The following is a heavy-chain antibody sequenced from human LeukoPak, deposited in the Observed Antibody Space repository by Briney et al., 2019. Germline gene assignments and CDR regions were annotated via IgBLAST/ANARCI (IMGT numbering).Heavy chain of an antibody. V-gene: IGHV3-21*01. Sequence: GGSLRLSCAASGFTFSSYSMNWVRQAPGKGLEWVSSISSSSSYIYYADSVKGRFTISRDNAKNSLYLQMNSLRAEDTAVYYCARGRRGSSNYYYYMDVWGKGTTVTVS. CDR3: ARGRRGSSNYYYYMDV. D-gene: IGHD1-26*01. J-gene: IGHJ6*03. CDR1: GFTFSSYS. CDR2: ISSSSSYI.